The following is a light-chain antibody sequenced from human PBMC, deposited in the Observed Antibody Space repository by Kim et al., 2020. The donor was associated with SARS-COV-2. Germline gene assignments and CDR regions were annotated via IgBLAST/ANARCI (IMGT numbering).Light chain of an antibody. Sequence: SSELTQDPAVSVAFGQTVRITCQGDSLRSYYATWYQQKPRQAPVLVIYGRNNRPSGIPDRFSGSTSGNTASLTISWAQAEDEADFYCQSRDSGGNVVFGGGAQLTVL. CDR1: SLRSYY. J-gene: IGLJ2*01. CDR2: GRN. V-gene: IGLV3-19*01. CDR3: QSRDSGGNVV.